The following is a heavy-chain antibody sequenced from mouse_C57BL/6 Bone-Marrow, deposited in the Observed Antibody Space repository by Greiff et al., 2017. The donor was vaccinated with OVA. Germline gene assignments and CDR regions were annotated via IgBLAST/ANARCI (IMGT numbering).Heavy chain of an antibody. V-gene: IGHV1-55*01. D-gene: IGHD2-14*01. CDR1: GYTFTSYW. Sequence: VQLQQSGAELVKPGASVKMSCKASGYTFTSYWITWVKQRPGQGLEWIGDIYPGSGSTNYNEKFKSKATLTVDTSSSTAYMQLSSLTSEDSAVYYCARKAYYRKFFDYWGQGTTLTVSS. CDR3: ARKAYYRKFFDY. CDR2: IYPGSGST. J-gene: IGHJ2*01.